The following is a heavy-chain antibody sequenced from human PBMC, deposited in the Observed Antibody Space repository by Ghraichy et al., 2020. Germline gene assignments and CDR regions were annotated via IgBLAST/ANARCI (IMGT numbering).Heavy chain of an antibody. CDR1: GFTFSDYY. V-gene: IGHV3-11*01. D-gene: IGHD6-19*01. J-gene: IGHJ5*02. Sequence: GGSLRLSCAASGFTFSDYYMSWIRQAPGKGLEWVSYISSSGSTIYYADSVKGRFTISRDNAKNSLYLQMNSLRAEDTAVYYCATTSERGIAVADHWGWFDPWGQGTLVTVSS. CDR2: ISSSGSTI. CDR3: ATTSERGIAVADHWGWFDP.